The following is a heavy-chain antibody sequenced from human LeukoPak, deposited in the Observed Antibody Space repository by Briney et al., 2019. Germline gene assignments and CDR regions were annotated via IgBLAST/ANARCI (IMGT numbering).Heavy chain of an antibody. CDR2: IWSDERNK. J-gene: IGHJ6*02. CDR1: GFTFSSYG. Sequence: GGSLRLSCAASGFTFSSYGMHWVRQAPGKGLEWVALIWSDERNKYYADSVKGQFTISRDNSKNTLYLQMNSLRAEDTAVYYCARGGAMDVWGQGTTVTVSS. D-gene: IGHD3-16*01. CDR3: ARGGAMDV. V-gene: IGHV3-33*01.